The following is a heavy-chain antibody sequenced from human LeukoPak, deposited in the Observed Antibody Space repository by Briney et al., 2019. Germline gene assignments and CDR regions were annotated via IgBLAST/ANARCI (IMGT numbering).Heavy chain of an antibody. CDR1: GGSFSGYY. V-gene: IGHV4-34*01. Sequence: PSETLSLTCAVYGGSFSGYYWSWIRQPPGKGLEWIGEINHSGSTNYNPSLKSRVTISVDTSKNQFSLKLSSVAAADTAVYYCARRNTKKRYCSGGSCYSANWFDPWGQGTLVTVSS. CDR2: INHSGST. CDR3: ARRNTKKRYCSGGSCYSANWFDP. D-gene: IGHD2-15*01. J-gene: IGHJ5*02.